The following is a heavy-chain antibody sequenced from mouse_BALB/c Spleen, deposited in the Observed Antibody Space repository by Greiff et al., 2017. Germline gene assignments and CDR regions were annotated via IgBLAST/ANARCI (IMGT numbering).Heavy chain of an antibody. J-gene: IGHJ4*01. Sequence: VHLVESGAELMKPGASVKISCKATGYTFSSYWIEWVKQRPGHGLEWIGEILPGSGSTNYNEKFKGKATFTADTSSNTAYMQLSSLTSEDSAVYYCARNGGYDRDYYAMDYWGQGTSVTVSS. D-gene: IGHD2-2*01. V-gene: IGHV1-9*01. CDR2: ILPGSGST. CDR3: ARNGGYDRDYYAMDY. CDR1: GYTFSSYW.